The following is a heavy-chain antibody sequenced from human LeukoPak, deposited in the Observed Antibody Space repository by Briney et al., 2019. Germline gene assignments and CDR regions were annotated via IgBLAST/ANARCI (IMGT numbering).Heavy chain of an antibody. J-gene: IGHJ5*02. V-gene: IGHV3-30-3*01. Sequence: GGSLRLSCAASGFTFSSYAMHWVRQAPGKGLEWVAVISYDGSNKYYADSVKGRFTISRDNSKNTLYLQMNSLRAEDTAVYYCARQRITMVRGVPGWFDPWGQGTLVTVSS. CDR2: ISYDGSNK. CDR3: ARQRITMVRGVPGWFDP. CDR1: GFTFSSYA. D-gene: IGHD3-10*01.